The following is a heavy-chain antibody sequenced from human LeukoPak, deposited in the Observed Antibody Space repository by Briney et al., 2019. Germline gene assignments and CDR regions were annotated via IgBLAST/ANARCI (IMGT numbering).Heavy chain of an antibody. J-gene: IGHJ4*02. CDR3: ARLEPGAAFNY. CDR2: IYYSGST. V-gene: IGHV4-59*08. Sequence: YPSETLSLTCTVSGGSISTYYWNWFRQPPGKGLEWIGYIYYSGSTNYNPSLKSRVTISADSSKNQLSLRLSSVTAADTAVYYCARLEPGAAFNYWGQGALVTVSS. D-gene: IGHD2-15*01. CDR1: GGSISTYY.